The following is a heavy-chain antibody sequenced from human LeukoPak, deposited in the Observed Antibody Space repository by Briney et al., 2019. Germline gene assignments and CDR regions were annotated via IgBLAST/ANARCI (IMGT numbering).Heavy chain of an antibody. CDR3: ARGAYYDFWSGYYTGLDWFDP. CDR2: INHSGST. CDR1: GGSFSGYY. V-gene: IGHV4-34*01. D-gene: IGHD3-3*01. J-gene: IGHJ5*02. Sequence: SETLSLTCAVYGGSFSGYYWSWIRQPPGKGLEWIGEINHSGSTSYNPSLKSRVTISVDTSKNQFSLKLSSVTAADTAVYYCARGAYYDFWSGYYTGLDWFDPWGQGTLVTVSS.